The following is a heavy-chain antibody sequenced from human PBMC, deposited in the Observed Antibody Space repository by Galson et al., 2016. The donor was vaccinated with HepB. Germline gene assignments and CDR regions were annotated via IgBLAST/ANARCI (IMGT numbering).Heavy chain of an antibody. Sequence: QSGAEVKKPGESLKISCKGSGYSFTNYWIGWARQMPGKGLEWMGSIHPRDSDTRYSPSFQGHVTISVDKSISTAYLQWSSLKASDTAMYYCARFRFYFDTSGIINYFDPWGQGTLVTVS. D-gene: IGHD3-22*01. CDR1: GYSFTNYW. CDR3: ARFRFYFDTSGIINYFDP. J-gene: IGHJ5*02. CDR2: IHPRDSDT. V-gene: IGHV5-51*01.